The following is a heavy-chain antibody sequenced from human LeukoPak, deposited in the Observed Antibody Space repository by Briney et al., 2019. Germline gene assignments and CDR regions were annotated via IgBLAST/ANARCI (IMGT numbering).Heavy chain of an antibody. J-gene: IGHJ3*02. D-gene: IGHD1-1*01. CDR3: AKSLFTSATGTGRAFHI. Sequence: PGGSLRLSCAASGFSFSANPMGWVRQAPGKGLQWLSGISASGDVTFHADRVKGRFAISRDNSKNTLYLQMTGLRAGDTAEYYCAKSLFTSATGTGRAFHIWGQGTMVTVSS. V-gene: IGHV3-23*01. CDR2: ISASGDVT. CDR1: GFSFSANP.